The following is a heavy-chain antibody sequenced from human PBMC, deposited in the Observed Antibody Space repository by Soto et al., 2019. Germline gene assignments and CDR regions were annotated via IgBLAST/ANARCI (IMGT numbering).Heavy chain of an antibody. CDR2: IDPSDSYT. D-gene: IGHD1-26*01. V-gene: IGHV5-10-1*01. CDR1: GYSFTSYW. CDR3: NVAWELRRGGYYYGMDV. J-gene: IGHJ6*02. Sequence: PGESLKISCKGSGYSFTSYWISWVRQMPGKGLEWMGRIDPSDSYTNYSPSFRGHVTISADKSISTAYLQWSSLKASDTAMYYCNVAWELRRGGYYYGMDVWGQGTTVTVSS.